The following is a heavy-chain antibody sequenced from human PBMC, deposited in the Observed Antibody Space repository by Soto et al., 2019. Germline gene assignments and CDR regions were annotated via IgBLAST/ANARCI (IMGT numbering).Heavy chain of an antibody. V-gene: IGHV3-30*18. D-gene: IGHD6-13*01. CDR3: AKDLPGRYSSSWFGLFDY. CDR1: GFIFSNFG. Sequence: QVRLVESGGGVVQPGRSLRVSCVVSGFIFSNFGMHWVRQAPGKGLEWVAVISEDGGSKSYADSVKGRFTISRDNSKNPVYLQMNSLGPDDTALYYCAKDLPGRYSSSWFGLFDYWGQGTLVTVSS. CDR2: ISEDGGSK. J-gene: IGHJ4*02.